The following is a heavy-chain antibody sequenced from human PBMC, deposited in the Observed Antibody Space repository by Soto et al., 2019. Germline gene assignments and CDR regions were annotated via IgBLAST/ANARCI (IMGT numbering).Heavy chain of an antibody. CDR2: IDPSDSYT. D-gene: IGHD3-3*01. V-gene: IGHV5-10-1*01. CDR1: GYSFTSYW. J-gene: IGHJ6*02. Sequence: PGESLTISCKGSGYSFTSYWISRVRQMPGKGLEWMGRIDPSDSYTNYSPSFQGHVTISADKSISTAYLQWSSLKASDTAMYYCARFRDSYYDFCSGSRGDYREHLCVQGTPVTVPS. CDR3: ARFRDSYYDFCSGSRGDYREHL.